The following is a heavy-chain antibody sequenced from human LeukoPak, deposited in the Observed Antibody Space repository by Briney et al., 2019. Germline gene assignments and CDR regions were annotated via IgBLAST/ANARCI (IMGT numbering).Heavy chain of an antibody. CDR2: INQDGRDK. CDR1: GFTFSNYW. J-gene: IGHJ4*02. D-gene: IGHD1-1*01. V-gene: IGHV3-7*01. CDR3: VVTTRSRSFDY. Sequence: PGGSLRLSCAASGFTFSNYWMTWLRQAPGKGLEWVALINQDGRDKKYVDSVKGRFSVSRDNAENSVFLKMDRLRAEDTAFYYCVVTTRSRSFDYWGQGTLVTVSS.